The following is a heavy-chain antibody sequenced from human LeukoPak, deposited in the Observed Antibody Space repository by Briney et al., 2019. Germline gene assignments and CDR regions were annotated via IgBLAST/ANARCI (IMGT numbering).Heavy chain of an antibody. CDR3: ARDPTYYDILTGYPQNWYFDL. D-gene: IGHD3-9*01. CDR1: GFTFSSYA. J-gene: IGHJ2*01. V-gene: IGHV3-23*01. CDR2: ISGSGGST. Sequence: GGSLRLSCAASGFTFSSYAMSWVRQAPGKGLEWVSAISGSGGSTYYADSVKSRFTISRDNSKNTLYLQMNSLRAEDTAVYYCARDPTYYDILTGYPQNWYFDLWGRGTLVTVSS.